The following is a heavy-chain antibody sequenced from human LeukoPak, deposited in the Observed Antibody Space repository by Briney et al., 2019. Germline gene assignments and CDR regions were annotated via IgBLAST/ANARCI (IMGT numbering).Heavy chain of an antibody. CDR2: ISTSTGDT. CDR1: GYSFILYG. J-gene: IGHJ4*02. D-gene: IGHD4-11*01. Sequence: GASVKVSCKTSGYSFILYGISWVRQAPGQGPEWMGWISTSTGDTKYTQKFQGRVTLTTDTSTSTAYMGLSSLRSEDTAVYYCAREGIEDYRVLDYWGQGTLVTVSS. V-gene: IGHV1-18*01. CDR3: AREGIEDYRVLDY.